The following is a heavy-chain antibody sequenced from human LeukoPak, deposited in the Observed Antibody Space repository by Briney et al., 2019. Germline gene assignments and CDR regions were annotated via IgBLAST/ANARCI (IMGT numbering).Heavy chain of an antibody. D-gene: IGHD3-22*01. CDR3: AREGDSSGYYY. J-gene: IGHJ4*02. CDR1: GGPFSSYA. V-gene: IGHV1-69*05. Sequence: GASVKVSCKASGGPFSSYAIGWVRQAPGQGLEWMGRIIPIFGTANYAQKFQGRVTITTDESTSTAYMELSSLRSEDTAVYYCAREGDSSGYYYWGQGTLVTVSS. CDR2: IIPIFGTA.